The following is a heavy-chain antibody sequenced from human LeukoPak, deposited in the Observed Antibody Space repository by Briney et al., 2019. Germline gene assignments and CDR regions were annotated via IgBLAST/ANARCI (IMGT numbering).Heavy chain of an antibody. CDR3: ARDLGYSYGPLGY. V-gene: IGHV3-48*01. Sequence: TGGSLRLSCAASGFTFSSYSMNWVRQAPGKGLEWVSYISSSSSTIYYADSVKGRFTIPRDNAKNSLYLQMNSLRAEDTAVYYCARDLGYSYGPLGYWGQGTLVTVSS. D-gene: IGHD5-18*01. CDR1: GFTFSSYS. CDR2: ISSSSSTI. J-gene: IGHJ4*02.